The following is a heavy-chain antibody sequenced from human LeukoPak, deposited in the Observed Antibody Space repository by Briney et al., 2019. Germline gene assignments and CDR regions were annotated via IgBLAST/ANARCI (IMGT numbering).Heavy chain of an antibody. J-gene: IGHJ4*02. CDR1: ADSMNEYY. D-gene: IGHD2/OR15-2a*01. CDR2: IYRRGAT. Sequence: SETLSLTCDVVADSMNEYYWSWIRQSPGGGLEWIGYIYRRGATNYIPSLRSRGTISVDNANWQVSLTLKSVTARETAGFYCVASYSTSSGVDHWGQGNLVTVFS. CDR3: VASYSTSSGVDH. V-gene: IGHV4-4*09.